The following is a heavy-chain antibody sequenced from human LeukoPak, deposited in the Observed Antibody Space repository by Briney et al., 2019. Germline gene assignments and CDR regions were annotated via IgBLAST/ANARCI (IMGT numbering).Heavy chain of an antibody. Sequence: ASVKVSCKASGYTFTSYDINWVRQATGHGLEWMGWMNPNSGNTGYAQKFQGRVTMTRDTSISTAYMELSRLRSDDTAVYYCAREKQQLLLPDYWGQGTLVTVSS. D-gene: IGHD6-13*01. CDR3: AREKQQLLLPDY. CDR1: GYTFTSYD. V-gene: IGHV1-8*01. J-gene: IGHJ4*02. CDR2: MNPNSGNT.